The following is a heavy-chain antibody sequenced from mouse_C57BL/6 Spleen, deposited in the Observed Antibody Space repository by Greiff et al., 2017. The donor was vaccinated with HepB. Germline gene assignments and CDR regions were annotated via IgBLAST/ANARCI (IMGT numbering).Heavy chain of an antibody. CDR3: TSFQLGRGFDY. CDR2: IYPGNSDT. D-gene: IGHD4-1*02. CDR1: GYTFTSYW. J-gene: IGHJ2*01. Sequence: EVQLQQSGTVLARPGASVKMSCKTSGYTFTSYWMHWVKQRPGQGLEWIGAIYPGNSDTSYNQKFKGKAKLTAVTSASTAYMELSSLTNEDSAVYYCTSFQLGRGFDYWGQGTTLTVSS. V-gene: IGHV1-5*01.